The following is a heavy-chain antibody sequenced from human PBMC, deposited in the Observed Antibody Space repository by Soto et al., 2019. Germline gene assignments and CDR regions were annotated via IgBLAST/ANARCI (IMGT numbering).Heavy chain of an antibody. CDR1: GGSFSGYY. J-gene: IGHJ5*02. D-gene: IGHD6-6*01. V-gene: IGHV4-34*01. CDR3: ARAISSSPSPGLNWFDP. CDR2: INYSGST. Sequence: SETLSLTCAVFGGSFSGYYWNWIRQPPGKGLEWIGTINYSGSTNYNPSLKNRVAISVDTSKNQFSLKLSSVTAADTAVYYCARAISSSPSPGLNWFDPWRQRTLVTVSS.